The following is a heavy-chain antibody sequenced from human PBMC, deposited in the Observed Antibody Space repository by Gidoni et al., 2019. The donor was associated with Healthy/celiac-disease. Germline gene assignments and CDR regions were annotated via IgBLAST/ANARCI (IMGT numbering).Heavy chain of an antibody. D-gene: IGHD2-2*02. CDR2: INSDGSST. V-gene: IGHV3-74*01. Sequence: EVQLVESGGGLVQPGGSLRLSCAASGFTFSSYWMHWVRQAPGKGLVWVSRINSDGSSTSYADSVKGRFTISRDNAKNTLYLQMNSLGAEDTAVYYCARERCSSTSCSTSHDAFDIWGQGTMVTVSS. CDR3: ARERCSSTSCSTSHDAFDI. CDR1: GFTFSSYW. J-gene: IGHJ3*02.